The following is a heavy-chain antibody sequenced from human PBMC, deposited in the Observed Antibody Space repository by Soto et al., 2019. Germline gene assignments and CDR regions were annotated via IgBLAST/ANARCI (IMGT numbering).Heavy chain of an antibody. V-gene: IGHV4-59*01. Sequence: SETLSLTCTVSGGSISSYYWSWIRQPPGKGLEWIGYIYYSGSTNYNPSLKSRVTISVDTSKNQFSLKLSSVTAADTAVYYCARGFVVVPAATNWFDLWGQGTLVTVSS. CDR3: ARGFVVVPAATNWFDL. J-gene: IGHJ5*02. CDR1: GGSISSYY. D-gene: IGHD2-2*01. CDR2: IYYSGST.